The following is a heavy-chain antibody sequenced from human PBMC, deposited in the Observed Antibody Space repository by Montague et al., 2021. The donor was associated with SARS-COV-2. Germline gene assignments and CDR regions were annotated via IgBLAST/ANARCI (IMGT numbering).Heavy chain of an antibody. Sequence: SLRLSCAASGFTFSSYSMNWVRQAPGKGLEWVSSISSSSSYIYYADSVKGRFTISRDNSKNTLYLRMSSVTPEDTAIYYCANDRVPPDYWYAFDLWGQGTSVTVSS. D-gene: IGHD4/OR15-4a*01. V-gene: IGHV3-21*01. CDR2: ISSSSSYI. J-gene: IGHJ3*01. CDR1: GFTFSSYS. CDR3: ANDRVPPDYWYAFDL.